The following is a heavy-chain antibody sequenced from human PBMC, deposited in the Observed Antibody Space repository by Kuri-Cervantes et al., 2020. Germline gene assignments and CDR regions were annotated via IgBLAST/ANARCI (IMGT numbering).Heavy chain of an antibody. CDR3: ARDPLWVGAIHASGPLDY. D-gene: IGHD1-26*01. CDR1: GGTFSSYA. V-gene: IGHV1-69*13. Sequence: SVKVSCKASGGTFSSYAISWVRQAPGQGLEWMGGIIPIFGTANYAQKFQGRVTITADESTSTAYMELNSLRAEDTAVYYCARDPLWVGAIHASGPLDYWGQGTLVTVSS. J-gene: IGHJ4*02. CDR2: IIPIFGTA.